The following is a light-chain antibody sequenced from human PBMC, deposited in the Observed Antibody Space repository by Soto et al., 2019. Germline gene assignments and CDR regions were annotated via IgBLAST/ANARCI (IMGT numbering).Light chain of an antibody. J-gene: IGLJ2*01. CDR3: AAXDDSLSGLV. CDR2: MNN. V-gene: IGLV1-47*01. CDR1: SSNIRSNY. Sequence: QSVLTQPPSASGSPGRRVTISCSGSSSNIRSNYVYWYQQPPGTAPKLLIYMNNQRPSGVPARFSGSKSGTSASLAISGLRSEDEADYXCAAXDDSLSGLVFGGGTKLTVL.